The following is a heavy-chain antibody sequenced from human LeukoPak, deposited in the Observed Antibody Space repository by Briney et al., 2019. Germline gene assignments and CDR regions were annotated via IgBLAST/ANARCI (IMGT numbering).Heavy chain of an antibody. V-gene: IGHV4-31*03. D-gene: IGHD3-10*01. CDR2: IYYGGST. CDR1: GGSISSGGYY. CDR3: ARDYGSGSYPYNWFDP. J-gene: IGHJ5*02. Sequence: PSETLSLTCTVSGGSISSGGYYWSWIRQHPGKGLEWIGYIYYGGSTYYNPSLKSRVTISVDTSKNQFSLKLSSVTAADTAVYYCARDYGSGSYPYNWFDPWGQGTLVTVSS.